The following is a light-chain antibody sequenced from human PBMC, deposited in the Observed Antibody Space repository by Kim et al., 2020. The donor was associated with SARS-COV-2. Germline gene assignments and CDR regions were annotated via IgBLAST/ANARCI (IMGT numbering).Light chain of an antibody. CDR1: QDISTY. J-gene: IGKJ4*01. V-gene: IGKV1-8*01. CDR2: AAS. CDR3: QQYYSHPPT. Sequence: AIRITQSPSSLSASTGDRVTITCRASQDISTYLAWYQQKPGKAPNLLIYAASTLQSGVPSRFSGSGSGTDFTLTISCLQSEDFATYYCQQYYSHPPTFGVGTKVDIK.